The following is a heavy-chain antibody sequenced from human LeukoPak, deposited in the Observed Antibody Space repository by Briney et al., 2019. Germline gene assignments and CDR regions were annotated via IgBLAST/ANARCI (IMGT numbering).Heavy chain of an antibody. V-gene: IGHV3-7*03. D-gene: IGHD6-13*01. J-gene: IGHJ4*02. Sequence: PGGSLRLSCAASGFTFSDFYMSWIRQAPGKGLEWVANIGHDGSTKYYVDSVKGRFTISRDNAMNSLYLQMDSLRVEDTAIYYCARSVPYGTTWYGRSDCWGQGTQVTVSS. CDR3: ARSVPYGTTWYGRSDC. CDR2: IGHDGSTK. CDR1: GFTFSDFY.